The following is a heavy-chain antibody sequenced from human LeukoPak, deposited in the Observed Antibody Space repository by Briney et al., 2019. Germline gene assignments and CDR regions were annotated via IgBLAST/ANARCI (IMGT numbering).Heavy chain of an antibody. CDR2: INANSGTT. V-gene: IGHV3-23*01. CDR3: ARGWDNSGYYCDY. D-gene: IGHD6-19*01. Sequence: GGSLRLSCTASGFAFSVYAMSWLRQPPGKGLEWVSTINANSGTTSYAASVRGRFTISRDNAKNSLFLQMNSLRVEDTAVYFCARGWDNSGYYCDYWGQGTLVTVSS. CDR1: GFAFSVYA. J-gene: IGHJ4*02.